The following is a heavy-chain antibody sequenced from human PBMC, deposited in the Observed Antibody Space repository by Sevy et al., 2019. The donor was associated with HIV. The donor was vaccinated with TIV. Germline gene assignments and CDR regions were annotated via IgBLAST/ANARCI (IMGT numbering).Heavy chain of an antibody. CDR3: AKGGIAVAGYYYYGMDV. D-gene: IGHD6-19*01. CDR1: GFTFSSYG. J-gene: IGHJ6*02. Sequence: GGSLRLSCAASGFTFSSYGMHWVRQAPGKGLEWVAVISYDGSSKYYADSVKGRFTISRDNSKNTLYLQMNSLRAEDTAAYYCAKGGIAVAGYYYYGMDVWGQGTTVTVSS. V-gene: IGHV3-30*18. CDR2: ISYDGSSK.